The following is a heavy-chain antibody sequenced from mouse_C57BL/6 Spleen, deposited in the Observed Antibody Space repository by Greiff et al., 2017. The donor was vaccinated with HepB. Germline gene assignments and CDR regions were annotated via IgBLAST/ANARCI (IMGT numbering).Heavy chain of an antibody. J-gene: IGHJ2*01. Sequence: VQLQQSGPELVKPGASVKMSCKASGYTFTDYNMHWVKQSHGKSLEWIGYINPNNGGTSYNQKFKGKATLTVNKSSSTAYMELRSLTSEDSAVYYCARDYDGYYGYFDYWGQGTTLTVSS. CDR2: INPNNGGT. CDR1: GYTFTDYN. D-gene: IGHD2-3*01. V-gene: IGHV1-22*01. CDR3: ARDYDGYYGYFDY.